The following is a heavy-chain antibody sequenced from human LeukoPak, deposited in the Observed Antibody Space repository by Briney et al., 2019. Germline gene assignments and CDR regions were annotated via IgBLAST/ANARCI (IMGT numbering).Heavy chain of an antibody. Sequence: SETLSLTCAVSGGSISSSNWWSWVRQPPGKGLEWIGEIYHSGSTNYNPSLKSRVTISVDKSKNQFSLKLSSVTAADTAVYYCARAPGYSYGYYYYYMDVWGKGTTVTVSS. CDR1: GGSISSSNW. J-gene: IGHJ6*03. D-gene: IGHD5-18*01. CDR2: IYHSGST. CDR3: ARAPGYSYGYYYYYMDV. V-gene: IGHV4-4*02.